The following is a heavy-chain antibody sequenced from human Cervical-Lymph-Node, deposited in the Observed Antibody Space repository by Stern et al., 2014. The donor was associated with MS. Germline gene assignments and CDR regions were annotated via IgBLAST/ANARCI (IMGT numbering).Heavy chain of an antibody. CDR1: GYTFTRYS. V-gene: IGHV7-4-1*02. D-gene: IGHD4-11*01. CDR2: INTKTGNT. CDR3: AREPSYSTNVNNY. Sequence: VQLVESGSELKKPGASVVLSCKASGYTFTRYSMNWVRQAPGQGLEWMGRINTKTGNTTSAQGFTGRFVISLDTSVSTASLQISSLKPEDTAIYYCAREPSYSTNVNNYWGQGTLVTVSS. J-gene: IGHJ4*02.